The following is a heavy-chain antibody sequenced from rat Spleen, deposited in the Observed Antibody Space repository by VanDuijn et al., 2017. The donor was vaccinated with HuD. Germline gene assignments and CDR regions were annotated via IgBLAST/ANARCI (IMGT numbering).Heavy chain of an antibody. Sequence: EVQLMETGGGLVQPGRSLKLSCVASGFTFSTYWMYWIRQAPGKGLEWIASTTNTGGSTYYLDSVKGRFTISRDNAKSTLYLQMDSLRSEDTATYYCTRHTYYGYYFDYWGQGVMVTVSS. CDR3: TRHTYYGYYFDY. CDR2: TTNTGGST. J-gene: IGHJ2*01. V-gene: IGHV5-31*01. D-gene: IGHD1-9*01. CDR1: GFTFSTYW.